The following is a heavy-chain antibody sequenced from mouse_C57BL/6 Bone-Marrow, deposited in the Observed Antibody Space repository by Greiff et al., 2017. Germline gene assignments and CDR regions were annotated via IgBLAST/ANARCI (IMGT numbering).Heavy chain of an antibody. J-gene: IGHJ4*01. CDR2: IHPSSGNT. CDR1: GYTFTSYG. CDR3: KEYYAMDY. Sequence: QVQLKEPGAELARPGASVKLSCKASGYTFTSYGLSWVKQRTGQGLEWIGVIHPSSGNTYYNEKFKGKATLTVDKSSSTAYMELRSLTSDDSAVYFCKEYYAMDYWGQGTSVTVSS. V-gene: IGHV1-81*01.